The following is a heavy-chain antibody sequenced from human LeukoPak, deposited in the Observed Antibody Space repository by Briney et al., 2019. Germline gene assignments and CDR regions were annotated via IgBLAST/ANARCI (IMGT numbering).Heavy chain of an antibody. CDR1: GYSFTTYG. Sequence: GASVKVSCKASGYSFTTYGISWVRQAPGQGLEWMGWISVYNGHTNYAQKLQGRVTRNTDTSTSTAYMQLRSRRSDDTAVYYCARNGSGSYGYWGQGTLVIVSS. CDR2: ISVYNGHT. D-gene: IGHD3-10*01. V-gene: IGHV1-18*01. CDR3: ARNGSGSYGY. J-gene: IGHJ4*02.